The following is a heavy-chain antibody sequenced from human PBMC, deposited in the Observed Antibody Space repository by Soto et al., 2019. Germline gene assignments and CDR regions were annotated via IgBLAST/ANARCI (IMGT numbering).Heavy chain of an antibody. V-gene: IGHV1-18*01. Sequence: ASVKVSCKASGYTFTSYGISWVRQAPGQGLEWMGWISAYNGNTNYAQKLQGRVTMTTDTSTGTAYMELRSLRSDDTAVYYCAKSDYGDYVGFFDYWGQGTLVTLPS. CDR1: GYTFTSYG. D-gene: IGHD4-17*01. J-gene: IGHJ4*02. CDR2: ISAYNGNT. CDR3: AKSDYGDYVGFFDY.